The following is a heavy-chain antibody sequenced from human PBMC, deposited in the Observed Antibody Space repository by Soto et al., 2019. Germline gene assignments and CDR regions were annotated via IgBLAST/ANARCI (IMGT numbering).Heavy chain of an antibody. CDR1: LSTGGVG. Sequence: QITLKESGPTLVKPTQTLTLTCTFSLSTGGVGVGWIRQPPGKALEWLALIYWDDDKRYSPSLRSRLTITKDSSNNQVVLTMTNMDPVDTATYYCIQSRCGGDCLQSYASYYYYGMDVWGQGTTVTVAS. J-gene: IGHJ6*02. V-gene: IGHV2-5*02. CDR2: IYWDDDK. D-gene: IGHD2-21*02. CDR3: IQSRCGGDCLQSYASYYYYGMDV.